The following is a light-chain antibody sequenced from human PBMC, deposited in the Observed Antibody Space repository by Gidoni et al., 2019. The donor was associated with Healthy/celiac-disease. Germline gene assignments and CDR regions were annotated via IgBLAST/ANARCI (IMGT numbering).Light chain of an antibody. CDR1: SSNIGSNT. CDR2: SNN. Sequence: QSVLTQPPSASGTPGQRVTISCSGSSSNIGSNTVNWYRQLPGTAPKLLIYSNNQRPSGVPDRVSGSKSGTSASLAISGLQSEDEADYYCAAWDDSLNGDWVFGGGTKLTVL. V-gene: IGLV1-44*01. J-gene: IGLJ3*02. CDR3: AAWDDSLNGDWV.